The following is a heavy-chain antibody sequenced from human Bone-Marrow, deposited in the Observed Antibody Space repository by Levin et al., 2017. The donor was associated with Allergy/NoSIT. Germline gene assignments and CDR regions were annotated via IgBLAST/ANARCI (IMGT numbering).Heavy chain of an antibody. CDR2: IYFSVNK. D-gene: IGHD2-15*01. CDR3: ARTPYCSGGRCHRRYYFDQ. Sequence: PSETLSLTCTVSGDSISSGDSYWNWIRQHPGTGPEWIGDIYFSVNKYYNPSLESRVSISVDTSKNQLSLKLTSVTAADTAVYYCARTPYCSGGRCHRRYYFDQWGQGTQVTVSS. J-gene: IGHJ4*02. V-gene: IGHV4-31*03. CDR1: GDSISSGDSY.